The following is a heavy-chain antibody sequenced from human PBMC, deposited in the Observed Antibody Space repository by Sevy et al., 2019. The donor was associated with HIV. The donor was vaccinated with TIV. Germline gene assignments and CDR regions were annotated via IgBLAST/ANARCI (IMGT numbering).Heavy chain of an antibody. D-gene: IGHD2-2*01. V-gene: IGHV1-18*01. CDR3: ARERYCSSTSCYRGDYYYYGMDV. CDR2: ISAYNGNT. Sequence: ASVKVSCKASGYTFTSYGISWVRQAPGQGLEWMGWISAYNGNTNYAQKLQGRVTMTTDTSTSTAYMERRSLRSDDTAVYYCARERYCSSTSCYRGDYYYYGMDVWGQGTTVTVSS. CDR1: GYTFTSYG. J-gene: IGHJ6*02.